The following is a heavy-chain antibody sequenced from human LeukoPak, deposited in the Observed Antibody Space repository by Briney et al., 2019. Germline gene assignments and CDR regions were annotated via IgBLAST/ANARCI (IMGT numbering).Heavy chain of an antibody. CDR2: ISGSGGST. J-gene: IGHJ4*02. CDR3: AKKYYKLRFFDWSPNHYFDY. V-gene: IGHV3-23*01. Sequence: GGSLRLSCAASGFTFSSYAMSWVRQAPGKGLEWVSAISGSGGSTYYADSVKGRFTISRDNSKNTLYLQMNSLRAEDTAVYYCAKKYYKLRFFDWSPNHYFDYWGQGPLVTVSS. CDR1: GFTFSSYA. D-gene: IGHD3-9*01.